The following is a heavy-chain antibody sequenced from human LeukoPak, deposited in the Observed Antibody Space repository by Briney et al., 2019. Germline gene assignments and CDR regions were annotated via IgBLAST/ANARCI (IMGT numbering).Heavy chain of an antibody. CDR3: ARASHSGDEVGY. V-gene: IGHV1-2*02. CDR1: VYTFTGYY. J-gene: IGHJ4*02. CDR2: INPNSGGT. Sequence: ASVTVSCKSSVYTFTGYYMHWVRQAPGQGLEWMGWINPNSGGTNYAQKFQGRVTMTRDTSISTAYMELSRLRSDDTAVYYCARASHSGDEVGYWGQGTLVTVSS. D-gene: IGHD7-27*01.